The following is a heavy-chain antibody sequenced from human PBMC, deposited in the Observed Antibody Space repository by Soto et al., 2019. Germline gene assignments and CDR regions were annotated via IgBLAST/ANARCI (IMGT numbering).Heavy chain of an antibody. CDR3: AIYSSGWYPLDY. CDR2: IWYDGSNK. D-gene: IGHD6-19*01. CDR1: GFTFSSYG. Sequence: LRLSCAASGFTFSSYGMHWVRQAPGKGLEWVAVIWYDGSNKYYADSVKGRFTISRDNSKNTLYLQMNSLRAEDTAVYYCAIYSSGWYPLDYWGQGTLVTVSS. V-gene: IGHV3-33*01. J-gene: IGHJ4*02.